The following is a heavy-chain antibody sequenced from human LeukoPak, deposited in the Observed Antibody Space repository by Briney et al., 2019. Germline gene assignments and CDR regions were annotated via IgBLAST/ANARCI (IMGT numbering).Heavy chain of an antibody. J-gene: IGHJ4*02. CDR1: GFTFSSYW. CDR3: ARDALAVAGNVRDDFDY. CDR2: IKQDGSEK. Sequence: GGSLRLSCAASGFTFSSYWMSWVRQAPGKGLEWVANIKQDGSEKYYVDSVKGRFTISRDNAKNSLYLQMNSLSAEDTAVYYCARDALAVAGNVRDDFDYWGQGTLVTVSS. D-gene: IGHD6-19*01. V-gene: IGHV3-7*01.